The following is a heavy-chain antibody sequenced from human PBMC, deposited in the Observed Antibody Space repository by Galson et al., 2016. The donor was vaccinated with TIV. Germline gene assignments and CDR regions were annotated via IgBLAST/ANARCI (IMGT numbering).Heavy chain of an antibody. D-gene: IGHD2-8*01. J-gene: IGHJ6*02. Sequence: SLRLSCAASGFSFSRNAMHWVRQAPGRGLEWVALISDGGNTYYSDSVRGRFTISRDKSKNTLHLQMSSLRAEDTAVYYCARDRVMDATYYYYYYGMDVWGQGTSVTVSS. V-gene: IGHV3-30*14. CDR2: ISDGGNT. CDR1: GFSFSRNA. CDR3: ARDRVMDATYYYYYYGMDV.